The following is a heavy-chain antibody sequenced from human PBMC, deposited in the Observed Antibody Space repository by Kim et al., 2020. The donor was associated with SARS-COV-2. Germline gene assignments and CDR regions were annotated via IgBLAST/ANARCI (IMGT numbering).Heavy chain of an antibody. CDR3: TKLRSSGWSPNHAFDI. V-gene: IGHV3-9*01. D-gene: IGHD6-19*01. CDR1: GFTFDDYA. Sequence: GGSLRLSCTASGFTFDDYAMHWVRQAPGKGLEWVSDISWNSGRVAYADSVKGRFTISRDNAKNSLYLQMNSLRAEDTALYYCTKLRSSGWSPNHAFDIWG. J-gene: IGHJ3*02. CDR2: ISWNSGRV.